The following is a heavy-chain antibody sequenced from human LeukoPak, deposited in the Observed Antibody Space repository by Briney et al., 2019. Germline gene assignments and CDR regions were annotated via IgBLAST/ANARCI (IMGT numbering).Heavy chain of an antibody. D-gene: IGHD3-22*01. CDR3: ARLTYYYDSSGQNWFDP. V-gene: IGHV1-3*01. CDR1: GYTFTSYS. CDR2: INPGNGKT. J-gene: IGHJ5*02. Sequence: ASVKVSCKASGYTFTSYSLHWVRQAPGQRLEWMGWINPGNGKTKYPQTSQGRVTITRDTPASTAYMELSSLRSEDTAVYYCARLTYYYDSSGQNWFDPWGQGTLVTVSS.